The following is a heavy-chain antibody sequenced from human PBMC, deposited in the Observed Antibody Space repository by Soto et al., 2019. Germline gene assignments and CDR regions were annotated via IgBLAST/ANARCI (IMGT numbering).Heavy chain of an antibody. CDR3: ARHYGDGYDYVDY. CDR2: IYYRANP. D-gene: IGHD5-12*01. V-gene: IGHV4-61*05. Sequence: SETLSLTCTVSGGSISNNEYYWSWIRQPPGKGLEWIGYIYYRANPNYNPSLKSRVTISQDTSKNQFSLKLSSVTAADTAVYYCARHYGDGYDYVDYWGQGTLVTVSS. CDR1: GGSISNNEYY. J-gene: IGHJ4*02.